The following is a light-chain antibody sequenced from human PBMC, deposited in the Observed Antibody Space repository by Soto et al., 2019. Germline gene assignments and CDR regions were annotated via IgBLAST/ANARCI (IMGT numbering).Light chain of an antibody. Sequence: MRQSRSTLSLSKRQRTTLSCRASQSVSSKLAWYQQRPGQAPRLLIYDASNRATGIPARFSGSGSGTDFTLTISSLEPEDFAVYYCQQRSNWPKTFGQG. CDR1: QSVSSK. CDR3: QQRSNWPKT. J-gene: IGKJ1*01. CDR2: DAS. V-gene: IGKV3-11*01.